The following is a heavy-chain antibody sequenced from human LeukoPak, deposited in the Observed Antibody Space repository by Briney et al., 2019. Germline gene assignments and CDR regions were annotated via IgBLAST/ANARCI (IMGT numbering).Heavy chain of an antibody. V-gene: IGHV3-23*01. J-gene: IGHJ4*02. CDR2: ISGSGGST. Sequence: GGSLRLSCAASGFTFSSYAMSWVRQAPGKGLEWVSAISGSGGSTYYADSVKGRFTISRDNSKNTLYLQMNSLRAEDTAVYYCARGNYDFWSGYYDYFDYWGQGTLVTVSS. D-gene: IGHD3-3*01. CDR1: GFTFSSYA. CDR3: ARGNYDFWSGYYDYFDY.